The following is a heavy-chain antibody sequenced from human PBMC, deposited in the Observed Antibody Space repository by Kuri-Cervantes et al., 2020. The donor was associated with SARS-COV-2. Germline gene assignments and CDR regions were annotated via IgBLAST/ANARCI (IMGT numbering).Heavy chain of an antibody. Sequence: ASVKVSCKASGYTFTSYGISWVRQAPGQGLEWMGWISAYNGNTNYALKLQGRVTMPTDTSTSTAYMELRSLRSDDTAVYYCVRQAQLVKFDYWGQGTLVTVSS. D-gene: IGHD6-6*01. CDR1: GYTFTSYG. V-gene: IGHV1-18*04. CDR3: VRQAQLVKFDY. J-gene: IGHJ4*02. CDR2: ISAYNGNT.